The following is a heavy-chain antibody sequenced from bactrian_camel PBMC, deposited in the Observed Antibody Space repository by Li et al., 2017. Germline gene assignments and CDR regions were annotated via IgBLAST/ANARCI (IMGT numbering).Heavy chain of an antibody. CDR2: LWSLGST. Sequence: HVQLVESGGDSVQAGGSLRLSCVASYCDNNLCMGWFRRAAGKEREGIAALWSLGSTYYSDSVKGRFTISRDGAENAVSLQMNNLKPEDTAMYYCAADRFPCTTTDVHTYEYWGRGTQVTVS. CDR1: SYCDNNLC. J-gene: IGHJ4*01. CDR3: AADRFPCTTTDVHTYEY. V-gene: IGHV3-3*01. D-gene: IGHD2*01.